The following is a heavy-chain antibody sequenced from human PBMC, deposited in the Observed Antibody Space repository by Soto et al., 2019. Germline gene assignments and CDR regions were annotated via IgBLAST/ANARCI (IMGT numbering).Heavy chain of an antibody. D-gene: IGHD2-15*01. CDR1: GFTFSSYG. V-gene: IGHV3-33*01. Sequence: SLRLSCAASGFTFSSYGMHWVRQAPGKGLEWVAVIWYDGSNKYYADSVKGRFTISRDNSKNTLYLQMNSLRAEDTAVYYCARDSALEGYCSGGSCSGFDYWGQGTLVTVSS. CDR3: ARDSALEGYCSGGSCSGFDY. CDR2: IWYDGSNK. J-gene: IGHJ4*02.